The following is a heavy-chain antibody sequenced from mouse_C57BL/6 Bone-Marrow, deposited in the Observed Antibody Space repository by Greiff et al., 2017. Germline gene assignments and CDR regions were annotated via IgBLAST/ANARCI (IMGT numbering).Heavy chain of an antibody. D-gene: IGHD2-3*01. Sequence: QVQLQQPGAELVKPGASVTLSCKASGYTFTSYWITWVKQRPGPGLEWIGDLYPGSGSTNYNEKFKSKATLTVDTSSSPAYMQLIRLTSEDSSVFYCARERGWLLLEDVWGTGTTVTVSS. CDR3: ARERGWLLLEDV. V-gene: IGHV1-55*01. CDR1: GYTFTSYW. J-gene: IGHJ1*03. CDR2: LYPGSGST.